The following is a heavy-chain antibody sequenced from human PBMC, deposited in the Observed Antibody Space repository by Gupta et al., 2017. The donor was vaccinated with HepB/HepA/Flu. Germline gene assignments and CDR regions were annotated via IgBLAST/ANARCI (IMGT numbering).Heavy chain of an antibody. V-gene: IGHV3-43*02. CDR2: ISGDGSSA. D-gene: IGHD2/OR15-2a*01. CDR3: AKVRRASWEYYYNGMDV. Sequence: EVQLVESGGNVAQPGGSLRLSCAAPGFPFEDYAMHWVRHAPGKGLEWVALISGDGSSAYYAASVQGRFTISRDNTKKSLYLQMTSLRAEDTALYYCAKVRRASWEYYYNGMDVWGQGTTVTVSS. CDR1: GFPFEDYA. J-gene: IGHJ6*02.